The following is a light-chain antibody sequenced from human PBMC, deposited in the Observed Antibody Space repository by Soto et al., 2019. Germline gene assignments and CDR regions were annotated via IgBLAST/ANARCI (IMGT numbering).Light chain of an antibody. CDR2: DAS. CDR3: QQRSNWRTT. V-gene: IGKV3-11*01. CDR1: QSVSSY. J-gene: IGKJ4*02. Sequence: EIVLTQSPATLSLSPGERATLSCRASQSVSSYLAWYQQKPGQAPRLLIYDASNRATGIPARFSGSGSGTDFTLTISSLEPEEFAVYYCQQRSNWRTTFGGGTKVEIK.